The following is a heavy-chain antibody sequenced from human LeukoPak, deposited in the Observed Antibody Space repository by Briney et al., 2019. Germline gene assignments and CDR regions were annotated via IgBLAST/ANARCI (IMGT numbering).Heavy chain of an antibody. CDR3: ATASIAAAGGVYYFDY. D-gene: IGHD6-13*01. V-gene: IGHV1-24*01. Sequence: GASVKVSCKVSGYTLTELSMHWVRQAPGKGLEWMGGFDPEDGETIYAQKFQGRVTMTEDTSTDTAYMELSSLRSEDTAVYYCATASIAAAGGVYYFDYWGQGTLVTVSS. CDR2: FDPEDGET. CDR1: GYTLTELS. J-gene: IGHJ4*02.